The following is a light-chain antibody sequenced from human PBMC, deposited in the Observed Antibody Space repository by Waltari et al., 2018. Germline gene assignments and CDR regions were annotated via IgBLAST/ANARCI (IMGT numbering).Light chain of an antibody. CDR1: QSILYNSNNKNY. CDR3: QQYYTSPVT. Sequence: DIVMTQSPDSLAVSLGERATINCKSSQSILYNSNNKNYLAWYQPKPGQPPRLLIYLASTREFGIPDRFRGSGSGTDFTLTISSLQADDVAVYFCQQYYTSPVTFGQGTKLQIK. J-gene: IGKJ2*01. V-gene: IGKV4-1*01. CDR2: LAS.